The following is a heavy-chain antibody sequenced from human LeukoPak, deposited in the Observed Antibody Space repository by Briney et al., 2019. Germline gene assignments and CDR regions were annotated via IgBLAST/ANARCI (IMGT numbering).Heavy chain of an antibody. CDR3: ARGVWDTVSLGDYYYYMDV. V-gene: IGHV6-1*01. CDR2: TYYRSKWYN. J-gene: IGHJ6*03. Sequence: SQTLSLTCAISGDSVSSNSAAWNWIRQSPSRGLEWLARTYYRSKWYNDYAVSVKSRITINPDTSKNQFSLQLNSVTPEDTAVYYCARGVWDTVSLGDYYYYMDVWGKGTTVTVSS. CDR1: GDSVSSNSAA. D-gene: IGHD5-18*01.